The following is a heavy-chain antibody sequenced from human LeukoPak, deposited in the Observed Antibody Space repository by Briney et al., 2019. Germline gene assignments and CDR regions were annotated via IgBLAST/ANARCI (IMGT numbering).Heavy chain of an antibody. D-gene: IGHD3-22*01. CDR1: GGSISSGGYY. Sequence: PSQTLSLTCTVSGGSISSGGYYWSWIRQHPGKGLEWIGYIYYSGGTYYNPSLKSRVTISVDTSKNQFSLKLSSVTAADTAVYYCARDGKAYYYDSSGYYYGYYYGMDVWGQGTTVTVSS. CDR2: IYYSGGT. CDR3: ARDGKAYYYDSSGYYYGYYYGMDV. J-gene: IGHJ6*02. V-gene: IGHV4-31*03.